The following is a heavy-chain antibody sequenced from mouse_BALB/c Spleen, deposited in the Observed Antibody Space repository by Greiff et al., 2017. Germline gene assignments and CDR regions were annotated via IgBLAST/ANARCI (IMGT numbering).Heavy chain of an antibody. Sequence: QVQLKQPGAELVKPGASVKMSCKASGYTFTSYWMHWVKQRPGQGLEWIGVIDPSDSYTSYNQKFKGKATLTVDTSSSTAYMQLSSLTSEDSAVYYCTRFDYGPYAMDYWGQGTSVTVSS. CDR3: TRFDYGPYAMDY. D-gene: IGHD1-2*01. CDR2: IDPSDSYT. CDR1: GYTFTSYW. V-gene: IGHV1S127*01. J-gene: IGHJ4*01.